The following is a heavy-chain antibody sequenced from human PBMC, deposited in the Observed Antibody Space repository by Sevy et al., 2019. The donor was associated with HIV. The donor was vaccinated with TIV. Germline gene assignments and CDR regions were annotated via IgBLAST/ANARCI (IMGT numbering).Heavy chain of an antibody. CDR1: GFSFSKYW. J-gene: IGHJ4*02. Sequence: GGSLRLSCAASGFSFSKYWMSWVRQAPGKGLELVAHLWYDGSNTYYAESVKGRFTISRDNSKNTLFLQMNSLRAEDTAVYYCARSYDILTGYVSAYGYWGQGTLVTVSS. D-gene: IGHD3-9*01. V-gene: IGHV3-33*07. CDR2: LWYDGSNT. CDR3: ARSYDILTGYVSAYGY.